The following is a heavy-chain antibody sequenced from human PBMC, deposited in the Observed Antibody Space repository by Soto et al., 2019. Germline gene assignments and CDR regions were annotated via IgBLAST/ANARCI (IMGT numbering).Heavy chain of an antibody. CDR3: ARDDVPLRASVAFGI. V-gene: IGHV1-18*04. D-gene: IGHD3-10*02. J-gene: IGHJ3*02. CDR1: GYTFTSYG. Sequence: ASVKVSCKASGYTFTSYGISWVRQAPGQGLEWMGWISAYNGNTNYAQKLQGRVAMTTDTSTSTAYMELRSLRSDDTAVYYCARDDVPLRASVAFGIWGRGTTVAVS. CDR2: ISAYNGNT.